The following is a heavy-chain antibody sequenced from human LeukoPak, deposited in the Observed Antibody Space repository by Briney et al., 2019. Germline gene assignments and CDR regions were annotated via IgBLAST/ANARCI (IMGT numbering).Heavy chain of an antibody. Sequence: PSQTLSLTCTVSGGSISSGGYYWSWIRQHPGKGLEWIGYIYYSGSTYYNPSLKSRVTISVDTSKNQFSLKLSSVTAADTAVYYCARVFPRGGATIDFFYYYYGMDVWGQGTTVTVSS. D-gene: IGHD5-12*01. CDR3: ARVFPRGGATIDFFYYYYGMDV. V-gene: IGHV4-31*03. CDR2: IYYSGST. CDR1: GGSISSGGYY. J-gene: IGHJ6*02.